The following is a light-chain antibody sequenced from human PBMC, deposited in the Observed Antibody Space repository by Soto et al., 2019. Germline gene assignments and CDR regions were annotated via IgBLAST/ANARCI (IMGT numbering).Light chain of an antibody. J-gene: IGLJ1*01. V-gene: IGLV2-11*01. CDR3: CSYAGSYTDV. CDR2: DVS. CDR1: SSDVGGYNY. Sequence: QSVLTQPRSVSGSPGQSVTISCTGTSSDVGGYNYVSWYQQHPGKAPKLMIYDVSKRPSGVPDRFSGSKSGITASLTISGLQAEDEADYYCCSYAGSYTDVFVTGTKLTVL.